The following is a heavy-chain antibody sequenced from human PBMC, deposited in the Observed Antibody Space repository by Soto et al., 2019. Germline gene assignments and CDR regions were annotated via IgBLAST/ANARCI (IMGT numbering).Heavy chain of an antibody. Sequence: GGSLRLSCAASGFTVSTNYMSWVRQAPGKGLEWVSVIYSSGMTYYTDSVKGRFTISRDNSKNTQYLHMNSLRAEGTAVYYCARDYGDYLRWGQGTLVTVSS. CDR3: ARDYGDYLR. CDR2: IYSSGMT. J-gene: IGHJ4*02. V-gene: IGHV3-53*01. D-gene: IGHD4-17*01. CDR1: GFTVSTNY.